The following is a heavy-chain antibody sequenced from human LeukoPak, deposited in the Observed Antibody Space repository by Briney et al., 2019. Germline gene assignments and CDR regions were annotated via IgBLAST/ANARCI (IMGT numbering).Heavy chain of an antibody. D-gene: IGHD6-19*01. V-gene: IGHV3-9*01. CDR3: AKDIGVYSSGCHY. CDR2: ISWNSGSI. Sequence: SLRLSCAASGFTFDDYAMHWVRHAPGKGLEGVSGISWNSGSIGYADSVKGRFTISRDNAKTSLYLQMNSLRAEDTALYYCAKDIGVYSSGCHYWGQGTLVTVSS. CDR1: GFTFDDYA. J-gene: IGHJ4*02.